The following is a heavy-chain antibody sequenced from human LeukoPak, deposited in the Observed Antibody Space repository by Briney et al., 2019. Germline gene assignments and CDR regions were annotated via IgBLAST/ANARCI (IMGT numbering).Heavy chain of an antibody. Sequence: SVKVSCKASGYTFTGYYMHWVRQAPGQGLEWMGWINPNSGGTNYAQKFQGRVTMTRDTSISTAYMELSRLRSDDTAVYYCARGAITIFGVARRWFDPWGQGTLVTVSS. J-gene: IGHJ5*02. V-gene: IGHV1-2*02. CDR3: ARGAITIFGVARRWFDP. D-gene: IGHD3-3*01. CDR1: GYTFTGYY. CDR2: INPNSGGT.